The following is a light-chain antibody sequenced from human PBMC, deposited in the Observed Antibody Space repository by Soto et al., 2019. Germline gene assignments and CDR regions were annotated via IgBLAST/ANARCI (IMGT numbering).Light chain of an antibody. CDR2: WAS. J-gene: IGKJ4*01. V-gene: IGKV4-1*01. CDR3: QQYSSARLT. Sequence: DIAMTQSPDSLAVSLGERSTINCKSGHSVLHSPNNKNYLSWYQQKPGQPPRLLIYWASTRASGVPDRFSGSGSGTDFTLTISSLQAEDVEVYSCQQYSSARLTFGGGTKVEIK. CDR1: HSVLHSPNNKNY.